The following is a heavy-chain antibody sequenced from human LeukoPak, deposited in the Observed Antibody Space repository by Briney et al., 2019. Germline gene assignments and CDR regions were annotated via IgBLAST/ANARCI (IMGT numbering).Heavy chain of an antibody. D-gene: IGHD3-22*01. J-gene: IGHJ4*02. Sequence: PGGSLRLSCAASGFTFSSYWMSWVRQAPGKWLEWVANIKQDGSEKYYVDSVKGRFTISRDNAKNSLYLQMNSLRAEDTAVYYCARESTYYYDSSGSFDYWGQGTLVTVSS. CDR1: GFTFSSYW. CDR3: ARESTYYYDSSGSFDY. V-gene: IGHV3-7*01. CDR2: IKQDGSEK.